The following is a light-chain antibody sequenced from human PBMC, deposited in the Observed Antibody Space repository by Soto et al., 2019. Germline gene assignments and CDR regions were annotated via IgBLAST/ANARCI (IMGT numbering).Light chain of an antibody. CDR1: QSVSTY. J-gene: IGKJ1*01. CDR2: SAS. V-gene: IGKV3-20*01. CDR3: QQYAGSPRT. Sequence: EIVLTQSPATLSLSPWERVTLSCRASQSVSTYLAWYQQKSGQAPRLLIYSASRRATGIPDRFTGSGSGTDFTLTINRVEPEDFAVYFCQQYAGSPRTFGQGTKVDIK.